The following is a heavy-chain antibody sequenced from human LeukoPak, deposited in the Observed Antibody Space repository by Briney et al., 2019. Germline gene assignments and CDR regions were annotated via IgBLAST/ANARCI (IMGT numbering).Heavy chain of an antibody. CDR2: IYYSGST. J-gene: IGHJ4*02. CDR1: GGSISSYY. D-gene: IGHD6-19*01. CDR3: ASFLGVAGTVL. V-gene: IGHV4-59*01. Sequence: PSETLSLTCTVSGGSISSYYWSWIRQPPGKGLEWIGYIYYSGSTNYNPSLKSRVTISVDTSKNQFSLKLSSVTAADTAVYYCASFLGVAGTVLWGQGTLVTVSS.